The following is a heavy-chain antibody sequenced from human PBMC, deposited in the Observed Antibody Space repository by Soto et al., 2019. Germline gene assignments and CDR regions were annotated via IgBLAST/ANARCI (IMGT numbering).Heavy chain of an antibody. CDR2: IYYSGST. CDR3: ARGRGYCSSTSCAY. D-gene: IGHD2-2*01. J-gene: IGHJ4*02. V-gene: IGHV4-59*01. Sequence: PSETLSLTCTVSGGSISGYYWSWIRQPPGKTLEWIGYIYYSGSTNYNPSLKSRVTMSVDTSKNQFSLKLSSVTAADTAVYYCARGRGYCSSTSCAYWGQGTLVTVSS. CDR1: GGSISGYY.